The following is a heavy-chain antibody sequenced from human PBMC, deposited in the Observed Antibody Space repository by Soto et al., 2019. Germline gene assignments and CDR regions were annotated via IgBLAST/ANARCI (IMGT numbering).Heavy chain of an antibody. J-gene: IGHJ4*02. V-gene: IGHV3-7*01. CDR2: IKQDGSEK. CDR3: ASLNYYDSSGPYNY. Sequence: GGSLRLSCAASGFTVSSYWMSWVRQAPGKGLEWVANIKQDGSEKYYVDSVKGRFTISRDNAKNSLYLQMNSLRAEDTAVYYCASLNYYDSSGPYNYWGQGTLVTVSS. CDR1: GFTVSSYW. D-gene: IGHD3-22*01.